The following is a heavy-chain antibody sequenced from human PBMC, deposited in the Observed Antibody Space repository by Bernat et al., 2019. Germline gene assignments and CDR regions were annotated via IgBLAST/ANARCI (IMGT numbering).Heavy chain of an antibody. CDR2: ISSSSSYT. CDR3: ASAGHYYGSGTYY. CDR1: GFTFSDYY. D-gene: IGHD3-10*01. J-gene: IGHJ4*02. Sequence: LVESGGGLVKPGGSLRLSCAASGFTFSDYYMSWIRQAPGKGLEWVSYISSSSSYTNYADSVKGRFTISRDNAKNSLYLQMNSLRAEDTAVYYCASAGHYYGSGTYYWGQGTLVTVSS. V-gene: IGHV3-11*05.